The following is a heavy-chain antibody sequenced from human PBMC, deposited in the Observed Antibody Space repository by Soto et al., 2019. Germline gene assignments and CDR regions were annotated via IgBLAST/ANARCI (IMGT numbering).Heavy chain of an antibody. Sequence: SETLSLTCTVSGGSISSYYWSWIRQPAGKGLQWIGRIYTSGSTNYNPSLESRVTMSVDTSKNQFSLKLSSVTAADTTVYYCARACSSTSCYDVFDSWGQGTLVTVSS. V-gene: IGHV4-4*07. D-gene: IGHD2-2*01. CDR1: GGSISSYY. CDR2: IYTSGST. J-gene: IGHJ4*02. CDR3: ARACSSTSCYDVFDS.